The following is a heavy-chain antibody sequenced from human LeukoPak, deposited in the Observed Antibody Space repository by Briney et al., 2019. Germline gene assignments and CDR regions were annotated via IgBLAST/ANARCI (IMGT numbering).Heavy chain of an antibody. Sequence: GGSLRLSCAVSGFTFSSYSMNWVRQAPGKGLEWVSYINSRSTTILYADSVKGRFTISRDNAKNSLYLQMNSLRGEDTAVYYCARGRYCSGGRCYSDFDYWGQGTLVTVFS. CDR2: INSRSTTI. V-gene: IGHV3-48*04. CDR3: ARGRYCSGGRCYSDFDY. CDR1: GFTFSSYS. D-gene: IGHD2-15*01. J-gene: IGHJ4*02.